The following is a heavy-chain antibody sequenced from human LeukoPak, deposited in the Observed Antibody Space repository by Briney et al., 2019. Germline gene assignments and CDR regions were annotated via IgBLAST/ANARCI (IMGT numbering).Heavy chain of an antibody. CDR1: GFTFSSYA. J-gene: IGHJ4*02. D-gene: IGHD3-10*01. CDR2: ISYDGSNK. CDR3: ASSAYGSGSYRGDY. V-gene: IGHV3-30-3*01. Sequence: GGSLRLSCAASGFTFSSYAMHWVRQAPGKGLEWVAVISYDGSNKYYADSVRGRFTISRDNSKNTLYLQMNSLRAEDTAVYYCASSAYGSGSYRGDYWGQGTLVTVSS.